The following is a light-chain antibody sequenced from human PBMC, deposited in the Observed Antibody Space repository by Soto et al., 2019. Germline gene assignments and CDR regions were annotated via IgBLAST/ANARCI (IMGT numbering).Light chain of an antibody. CDR1: SSDVGGYNY. V-gene: IGLV2-14*01. Sequence: QSVLTQPASVSGSPGQSITISGTGTSSDVGGYNYVSWYQQHPGKAPKLMIYEVSNRPTGVSNRFSGSKSGNTASLTISGLQAEDEADYYCSSYTSSSTLYVFGTGTRSPS. CDR3: SSYTSSSTLYV. J-gene: IGLJ1*01. CDR2: EVS.